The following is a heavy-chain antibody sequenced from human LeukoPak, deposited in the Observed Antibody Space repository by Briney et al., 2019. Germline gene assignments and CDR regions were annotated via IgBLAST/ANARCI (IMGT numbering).Heavy chain of an antibody. CDR3: ARDPPAYPCTTTRCYPEVDY. J-gene: IGHJ4*02. CDR2: INPNTGGT. Sequence: ASVKVSCKASGYTFSGNFIHWVRQAPGLGLEWTGWINPNTGGTNSAEKFPGGVTLTRDTSLTTAYMELTSLRSDDTAVYYCARDPPAYPCTTTRCYPEVDYWGQGTLVTVSS. D-gene: IGHD2-2*01. CDR1: GYTFSGNF. V-gene: IGHV1-2*02.